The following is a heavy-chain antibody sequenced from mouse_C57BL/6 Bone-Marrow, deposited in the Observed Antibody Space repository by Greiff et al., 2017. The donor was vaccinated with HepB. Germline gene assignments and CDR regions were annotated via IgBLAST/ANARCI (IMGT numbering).Heavy chain of an antibody. CDR1: GFTFSSYA. J-gene: IGHJ3*01. V-gene: IGHV5-4*01. CDR3: ARDRDGTGRFAY. Sequence: DVKLVESGGGLVTPGGSLKLSCAASGFTFSSYALSWVRQTPEKRLEWVATISAGGSYTYYPDNVKGRFTISRDNAKNNLYLQMSHLKSEDTAMYYCARDRDGTGRFAYWGQGTLVTVSA. CDR2: ISAGGSYT. D-gene: IGHD1-1*01.